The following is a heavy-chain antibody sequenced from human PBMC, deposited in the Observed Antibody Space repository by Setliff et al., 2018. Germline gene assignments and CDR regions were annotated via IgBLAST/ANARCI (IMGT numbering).Heavy chain of an antibody. D-gene: IGHD1-26*01. J-gene: IGHJ4*02. CDR3: ARDGSAFFYEH. Sequence: ASVKVSCKASGYTFTGYFIHWLRQAPGQGLEWLGWINPNKDVTKYAQKFQDRILMTKDTSLNTVYMELRSLRSDDTALYYCARDGSAFFYEHWGQGSLVTGS. CDR1: GYTFTGYF. CDR2: INPNKDVT. V-gene: IGHV1-2*02.